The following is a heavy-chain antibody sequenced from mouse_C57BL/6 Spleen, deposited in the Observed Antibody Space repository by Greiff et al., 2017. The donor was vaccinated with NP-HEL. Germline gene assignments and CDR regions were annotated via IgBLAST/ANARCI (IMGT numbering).Heavy chain of an antibody. CDR1: GYTFTDYN. CDR3: ARNGYDYDGGYFDY. Sequence: EVQLQQSGPELVKPGASVKIPCKASGYTFTDYNMDWVKQSHGKSLEWIGDINPNNGGTIYNQKFKGKATLIVDKSSSTAYMELRSLTSEDTAVYYCARNGYDYDGGYFDYWGQGTTLTVSS. D-gene: IGHD2-4*01. V-gene: IGHV1-18*01. J-gene: IGHJ2*01. CDR2: INPNNGGT.